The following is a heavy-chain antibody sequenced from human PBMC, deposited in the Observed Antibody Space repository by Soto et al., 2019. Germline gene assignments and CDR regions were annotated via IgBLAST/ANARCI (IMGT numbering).Heavy chain of an antibody. V-gene: IGHV3-30-3*01. CDR2: ISYDGSNK. CDR1: GFTSSNYA. D-gene: IGHD3-3*01. Sequence: QVQLVESGGGVVQPGRSLRLSFEPSGFTSSNYAIHWVRQAPGKGLEWVAVISYDGSNKYYADSVKGRFTISRDNSKNTLYLQMNSLRAEDTAVYYCARDKRDLRFLEWSYYFDYWGQGTLVTVSS. J-gene: IGHJ4*02. CDR3: ARDKRDLRFLEWSYYFDY.